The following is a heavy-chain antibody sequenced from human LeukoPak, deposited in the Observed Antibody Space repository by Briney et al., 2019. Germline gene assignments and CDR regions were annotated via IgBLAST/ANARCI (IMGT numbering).Heavy chain of an antibody. D-gene: IGHD5-24*01. CDR3: ARGDGYDAEYLQH. Sequence: PGRSLRLSCAASGFTFSSYAMHWVRQAPGKGLEWVAVISYGGSNKYYADSVKGRFTISRDNSKNTLYLQMNSLRAEDTAVYYCARGDGYDAEYLQHWGQGTLVTVS. CDR2: ISYGGSNK. CDR1: GFTFSSYA. J-gene: IGHJ1*01. V-gene: IGHV3-30*01.